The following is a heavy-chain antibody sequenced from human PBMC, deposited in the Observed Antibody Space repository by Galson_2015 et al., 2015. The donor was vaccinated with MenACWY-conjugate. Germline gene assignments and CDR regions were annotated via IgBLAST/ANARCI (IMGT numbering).Heavy chain of an antibody. CDR3: ARFPRTPGKYPDY. J-gene: IGHJ4*02. CDR2: ISTRSST. D-gene: IGHD1-14*01. CDR1: GFTFSDYY. V-gene: IGHV3-11*06. Sequence: SLRLSCAASGFTFSDYYMSWVRQAPGKGLECVSYISTRSSTNYADSVQGRFTISGDNAKNSVYLQMDSLRAEDTAVYYCARFPRTPGKYPDYWGQGTPVTVSS.